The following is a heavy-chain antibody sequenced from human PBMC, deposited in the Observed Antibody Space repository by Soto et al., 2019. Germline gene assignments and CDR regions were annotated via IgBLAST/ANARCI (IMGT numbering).Heavy chain of an antibody. Sequence: PSETLSLTCTVSGGSISSSSYYWGWIRQPPGKGLEWIGSIYYSGSTYYNPSLKSRVTISVDTSKNQFSLKLSSVTAADTAVYYCARKGFGGYGVNRFDPWGQGTLVTVSS. D-gene: IGHD3-10*01. CDR1: GGSISSSSYY. CDR2: IYYSGST. J-gene: IGHJ5*02. V-gene: IGHV4-39*01. CDR3: ARKGFGGYGVNRFDP.